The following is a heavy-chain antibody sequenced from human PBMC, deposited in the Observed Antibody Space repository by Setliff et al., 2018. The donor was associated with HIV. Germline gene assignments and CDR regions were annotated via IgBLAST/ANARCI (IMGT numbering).Heavy chain of an antibody. D-gene: IGHD6-13*01. J-gene: IGHJ5*02. CDR1: GESFSGYY. V-gene: IGHV4-34*01. Sequence: PSETLSLTCAVYGESFSGYYWSWIRQPPGKGLEWIGEINHSGSTNYNPSLKSRVTISVDKSKNQFSLKLSSVTAADTAVYYCAREGPHGSSSWWGGHNWFDPWGQGTLVTVSS. CDR3: AREGPHGSSSWWGGHNWFDP. CDR2: INHSGST.